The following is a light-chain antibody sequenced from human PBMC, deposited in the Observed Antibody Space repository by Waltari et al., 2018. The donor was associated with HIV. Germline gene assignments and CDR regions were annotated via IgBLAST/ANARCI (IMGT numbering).Light chain of an antibody. J-gene: IGLJ3*02. CDR1: TSNIGTNY. V-gene: IGLV1-47*01. CDR3: AAWDDRVSGWL. Sequence: QSLLTQPPSASGTPGQRVTISCSGSTSNIGTNYVYWYQQLPGTAPKLLSYRNNQRPSGVPDRFSGSKSGTSASLAISGLRSEDEADYYCAAWDDRVSGWLFGGGTKLTVL. CDR2: RNN.